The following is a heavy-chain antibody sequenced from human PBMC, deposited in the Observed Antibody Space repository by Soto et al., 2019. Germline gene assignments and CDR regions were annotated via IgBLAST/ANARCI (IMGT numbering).Heavy chain of an antibody. Sequence: GGSLRLSCTASRFTFDDYTMHWVRQAPGKGLEWVSLFSWDGGSTSYADSVKGRFTISRDNSKNSLYLHMNSLRTEDTAVYYCAKDLWPDMVRGATLDYFYYGMDVWGQGPTVTVSS. V-gene: IGHV3-43*01. CDR2: FSWDGGST. J-gene: IGHJ6*02. CDR1: RFTFDDYT. D-gene: IGHD3-10*01. CDR3: AKDLWPDMVRGATLDYFYYGMDV.